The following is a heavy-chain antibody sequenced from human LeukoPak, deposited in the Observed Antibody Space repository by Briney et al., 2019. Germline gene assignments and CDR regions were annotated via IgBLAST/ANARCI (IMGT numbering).Heavy chain of an antibody. CDR2: MYYSGNS. J-gene: IGHJ4*02. Sequence: SETLSLTCTVSGASIRSHYWSWIRQPPGKGLEWIGYMYYSGNSNYNPALKSRVTISVDTSKNQFSLKLSSVTAADTAVYYCAREGYGSGNNYFDYWGQGTLVTVSS. CDR3: AREGYGSGNNYFDY. V-gene: IGHV4-59*11. D-gene: IGHD3-10*01. CDR1: GASIRSHY.